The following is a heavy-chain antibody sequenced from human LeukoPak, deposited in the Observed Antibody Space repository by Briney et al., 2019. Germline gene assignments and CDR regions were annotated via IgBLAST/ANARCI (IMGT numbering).Heavy chain of an antibody. Sequence: ASVTVSCKASGYTFTSYDINWVRQAPGQGLEWMGWMNPNSGNTGYAQKFQGRVTMTEDTSTDTAYMELSSLRSDDTAVYYCARSPDFWGQGTLVTVSS. J-gene: IGHJ4*02. CDR2: MNPNSGNT. D-gene: IGHD3-3*01. V-gene: IGHV1-8*01. CDR1: GYTFTSYD. CDR3: ARSPDF.